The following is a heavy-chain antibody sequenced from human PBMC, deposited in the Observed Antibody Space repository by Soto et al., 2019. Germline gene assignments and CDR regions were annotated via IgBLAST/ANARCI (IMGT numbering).Heavy chain of an antibody. V-gene: IGHV5-51*01. CDR2: IYPGDSDV. CDR1: AYSFTNYW. J-gene: IGHJ6*03. CDR3: ARHVEVYDFWSGPSDYYFHMDV. Sequence: RGESLKISCKASAYSFTNYWMGWVRQMPGKGLEWVGSIYPGDSDVRYSPSFQGQVTISADKSISTAYLQWSSLKASDAAIYYCARHVEVYDFWSGPSDYYFHMDVWGKGTTVTVSS. D-gene: IGHD3-3*01.